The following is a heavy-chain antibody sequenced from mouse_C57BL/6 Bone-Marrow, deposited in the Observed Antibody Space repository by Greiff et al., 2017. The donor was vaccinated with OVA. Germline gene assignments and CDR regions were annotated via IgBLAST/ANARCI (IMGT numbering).Heavy chain of an antibody. Sequence: EVQLQQSGPELVKPGASVKISCKASGYTFTDYYMNWVKQSHGKSLEWIGDINPNNGGTSYNQKFKGKATLTVDKSSSTAYMELRSLTSEDSAVYYCARWWDYDYYMDYWGQGTSVTVSS. CDR2: INPNNGGT. V-gene: IGHV1-26*01. CDR3: ARWWDYDYYMDY. D-gene: IGHD2-4*01. J-gene: IGHJ4*01. CDR1: GYTFTDYY.